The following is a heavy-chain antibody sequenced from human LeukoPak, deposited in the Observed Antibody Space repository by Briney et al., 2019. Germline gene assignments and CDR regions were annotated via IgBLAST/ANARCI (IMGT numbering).Heavy chain of an antibody. CDR2: ISDSGRST. CDR1: GFTFSSYA. V-gene: IGHV3-23*01. J-gene: IGHJ4*02. CDR3: AKDLSPGPD. Sequence: GGSLRLSCAASGFTFSSYAMTWVRQAPGKGLEWVSAISDSGRSTYYADSVKGRFTISRDISKNTLYLQMNSLRAEDTAVYYCAKDLSPGPDWGQGILVTVSS.